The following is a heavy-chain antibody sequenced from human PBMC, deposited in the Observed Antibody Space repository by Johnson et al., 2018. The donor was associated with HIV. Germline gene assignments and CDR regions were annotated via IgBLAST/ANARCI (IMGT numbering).Heavy chain of an antibody. Sequence: VQLVESGGGLVQPGGSLRLSCAASGFTFSSYWMSWVRQAPGKGLEWVANIKQDGSEKYYVDSVKGRFTISRDNAKNSLYLQMNSLRAEDTAVYYCAKAGPREYSSSLDAFDIWGQGTMVTVSS. CDR3: AKAGPREYSSSLDAFDI. CDR2: IKQDGSEK. CDR1: GFTFSSYW. V-gene: IGHV3-7*01. D-gene: IGHD6-6*01. J-gene: IGHJ3*02.